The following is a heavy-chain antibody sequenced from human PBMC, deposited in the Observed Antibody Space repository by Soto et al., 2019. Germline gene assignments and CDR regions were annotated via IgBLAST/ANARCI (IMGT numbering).Heavy chain of an antibody. CDR3: ASQVLRYFDWYDAFDI. J-gene: IGHJ3*02. Sequence: PGESLKISCKGSGYSFTSYWIGWVRQMPGKGLEWMGIIYPGDSDTRYSPSFQGQVTISADKSTSTAYLQWSSLKASDTAMYYCASQVLRYFDWYDAFDIWGQGTMVTVS. CDR2: IYPGDSDT. CDR1: GYSFTSYW. D-gene: IGHD3-9*01. V-gene: IGHV5-51*01.